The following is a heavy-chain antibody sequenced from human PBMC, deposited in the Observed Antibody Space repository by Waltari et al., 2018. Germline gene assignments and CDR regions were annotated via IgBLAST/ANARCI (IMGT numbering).Heavy chain of an antibody. CDR3: ARDSSSSFDY. Sequence: QVQLQESGPGLVKPSETLSLTCTVSGCSTRSYYWSWIRQPPGKGLEWIGYIYDSGSTNYNPSLKSRVTISVDTSKNQFSLKLSSVTAADTAVYYCARDSSSSFDYWGQGTLVTVSS. J-gene: IGHJ4*02. CDR2: IYDSGST. V-gene: IGHV4-59*01. CDR1: GCSTRSYY. D-gene: IGHD6-6*01.